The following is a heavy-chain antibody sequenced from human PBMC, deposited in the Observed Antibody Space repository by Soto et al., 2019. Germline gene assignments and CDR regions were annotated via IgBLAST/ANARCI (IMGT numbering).Heavy chain of an antibody. Sequence: QVQLVQSGAEVKKPGASVKVSCKASGYTFTSYGISWVRQAPGQGLEWMGWVNAYNGNTNYAQKFQGRVTMTTDTSTSTAYMQLRSRRSADTAVDYCAREAVSGRTGFDYWGQGTLVTVSS. V-gene: IGHV1-18*01. J-gene: IGHJ4*02. CDR1: GYTFTSYG. D-gene: IGHD6-19*01. CDR2: VNAYNGNT. CDR3: AREAVSGRTGFDY.